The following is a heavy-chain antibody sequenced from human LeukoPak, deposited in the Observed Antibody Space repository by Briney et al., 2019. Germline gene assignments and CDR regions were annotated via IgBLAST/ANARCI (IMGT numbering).Heavy chain of an antibody. CDR2: IYYSGST. V-gene: IGHV4-31*03. CDR1: GGSISSGGYY. CDR3: ARDGKWEGAWFDP. J-gene: IGHJ5*02. D-gene: IGHD1-26*01. Sequence: PSQTLSLTCTVSGGSISSGGYYWSWIRQHPGKGLEWIGYIYYSGSTYYNPSLKSRVTISVDTSKNQFSLKLSPVTAADTAVYYCARDGKWEGAWFDPWGQGTLVTVSS.